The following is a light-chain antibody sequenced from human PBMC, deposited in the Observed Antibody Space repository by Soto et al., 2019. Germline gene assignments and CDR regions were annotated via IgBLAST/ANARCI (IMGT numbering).Light chain of an antibody. J-gene: IGLJ2*01. CDR3: SSYSSSGTLV. Sequence: QSALTQPASVSGSPGQSITISCTGTSSDVGGHNFVSWYQQHPGSAPKLMIYDVRNRPSGVSNRFSGSKSANTASLTISALQADDEADYYCSSYSSSGTLVFGGGTKLTVL. V-gene: IGLV2-14*01. CDR1: SSDVGGHNF. CDR2: DVR.